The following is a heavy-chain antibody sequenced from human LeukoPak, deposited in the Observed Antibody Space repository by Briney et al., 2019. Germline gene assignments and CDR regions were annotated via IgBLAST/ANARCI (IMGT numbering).Heavy chain of an antibody. CDR2: ITSGSSTI. D-gene: IGHD2-21*02. J-gene: IGHJ5*02. V-gene: IGHV3-48*04. CDR1: GFTFDSYS. CDR3: ARSGLNCGGDCYNWFDP. Sequence: GGSLRLSCAASGFTFDSYSTSWVRQAPGKGLEWVSYITSGSSTIYYPDSVKGRFTISRDNAKNSLYLQMNSLRAEDTAVYYCARSGLNCGGDCYNWFDPWGQGTLVTVSS.